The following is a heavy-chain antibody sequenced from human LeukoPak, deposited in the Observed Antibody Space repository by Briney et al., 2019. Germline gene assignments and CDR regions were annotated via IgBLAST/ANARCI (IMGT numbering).Heavy chain of an antibody. Sequence: GGSLRLSCAASGFTFSSYWMHWVRQAPGKGLVWVSRINSDGSSTIYADSVKGRFTISRDSSKNTLYLQMNSLRAEDTAVYYCAKAYSSSWYPNFDYWGQGTLVTVSS. CDR3: AKAYSSSWYPNFDY. D-gene: IGHD6-13*01. J-gene: IGHJ4*02. V-gene: IGHV3-74*01. CDR2: INSDGSST. CDR1: GFTFSSYW.